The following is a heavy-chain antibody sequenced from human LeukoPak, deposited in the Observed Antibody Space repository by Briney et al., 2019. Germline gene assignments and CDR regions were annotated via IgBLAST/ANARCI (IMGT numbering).Heavy chain of an antibody. CDR2: LYYSGST. CDR3: ARGLAFDY. J-gene: IGHJ4*02. Sequence: KASETLSLTCTVSGGSISSYYWSWIRQPPGKGLEWIGYLYYSGSTNYNPPLKSRATISVDTSKNQFSLKLSSVTAADPAVYYCARGLAFDYWGQGTLVTVSS. V-gene: IGHV4-59*01. CDR1: GGSISSYY.